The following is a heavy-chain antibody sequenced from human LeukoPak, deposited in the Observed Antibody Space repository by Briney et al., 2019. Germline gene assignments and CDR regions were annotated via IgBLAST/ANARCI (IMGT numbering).Heavy chain of an antibody. CDR3: AKDPNGDFIGAFDF. CDR1: GFTFSSYW. J-gene: IGHJ3*01. D-gene: IGHD4-17*01. V-gene: IGHV3-7*03. Sequence: GGSLRLSCAASGFTFSSYWMSWVRQAPGKGLEWVANIKQDGSEKYYVDSVKGRFTISRDNSKNTLYLQMNGLRADDTAVYYCAKDPNGDFIGAFDFWGQGTMVTVSS. CDR2: IKQDGSEK.